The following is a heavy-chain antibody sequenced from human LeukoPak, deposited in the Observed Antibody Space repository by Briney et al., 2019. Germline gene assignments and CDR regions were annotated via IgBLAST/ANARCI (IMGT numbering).Heavy chain of an antibody. CDR3: ARNYGDYAGMDV. CDR1: GGSFSGYY. Sequence: SETLSLTCAVYGGSFSGYYWSWLRPPPGKGLEWIGEINHSGSTNYNPSLKSRVTISVDTSKNQFSLKLSSVTAADTAVYYCARNYGDYAGMDVWGQGTTVTVSS. CDR2: INHSGST. J-gene: IGHJ6*02. V-gene: IGHV4-34*01. D-gene: IGHD4-17*01.